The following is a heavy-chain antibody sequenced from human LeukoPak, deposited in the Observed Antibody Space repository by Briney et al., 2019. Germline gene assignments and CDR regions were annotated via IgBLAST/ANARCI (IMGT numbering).Heavy chain of an antibody. CDR1: GGSFSGYS. CDR2: INHSGGT. CDR3: ARGVDYYGV. D-gene: IGHD3-10*01. V-gene: IGHV4-34*01. J-gene: IGHJ4*02. Sequence: SETLSLTCAVYGGSFSGYSWNWIRQPPVKGLEWIGEINHSGGTNYNPSLKSRVTISVDTSKEQFSLKLSSVTAADTAVYYCARGVDYYGVWGQGTLVTVSS.